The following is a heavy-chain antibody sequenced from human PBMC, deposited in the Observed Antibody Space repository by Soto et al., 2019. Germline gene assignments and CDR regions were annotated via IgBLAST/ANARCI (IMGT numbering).Heavy chain of an antibody. V-gene: IGHV1-46*03. Sequence: ASVKVSCKASGYTFTSYYMHWVRQAPGQGLEWMGIINPSGGSTSYAQKFQGRVTMTRDTSTSTVYMELSSLRSEDTAVYYCARGVRGITIFGVVILDPNFDYWGHGTLVTVSS. CDR1: GYTFTSYY. D-gene: IGHD3-3*01. CDR3: ARGVRGITIFGVVILDPNFDY. J-gene: IGHJ4*01. CDR2: INPSGGST.